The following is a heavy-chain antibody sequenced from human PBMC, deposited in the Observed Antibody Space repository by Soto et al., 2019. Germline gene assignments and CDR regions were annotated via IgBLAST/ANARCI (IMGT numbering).Heavy chain of an antibody. V-gene: IGHV3-48*01. CDR3: ARANYYGSPGDFDY. CDR2: ISSSSSTI. D-gene: IGHD3-10*01. CDR1: GFTFSSYS. Sequence: PGGSLILSCAASGFTFSSYSMNWVRQAPGKGLEWVSYISSSSSTIYYADSVKGRFTISRDNAKNSLYLQMNSLRAEDTAVYYCARANYYGSPGDFDYWGQGTLVTVSS. J-gene: IGHJ4*02.